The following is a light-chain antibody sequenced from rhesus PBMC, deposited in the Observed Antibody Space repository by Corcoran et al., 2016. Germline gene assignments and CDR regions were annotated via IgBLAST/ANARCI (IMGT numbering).Light chain of an antibody. V-gene: IGKV1-28*02. CDR1: QGISSY. J-gene: IGKJ1*01. CDR2: AAT. Sequence: DIQMTQSPSSLSASVGDTVTITCRASQGISSYLNWFQQKPGKAPKLLIYAATTLQSGVPSRFSGSGSGTDFTLTISSLQPEDFATYYCPQYKSYPWTFGQGTKVEIK. CDR3: PQYKSYPWT.